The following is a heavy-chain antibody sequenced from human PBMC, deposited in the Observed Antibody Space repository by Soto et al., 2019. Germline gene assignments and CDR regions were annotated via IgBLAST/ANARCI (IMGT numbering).Heavy chain of an antibody. CDR2: ISTDARST. Sequence: EAQLVESGGGLVQPGGSLRLSCAASGFTFSSYWMHWVRQAPGKGLVWVSSISTDARSTSYADPVKGRFTISRDNAKNTLYLQMNSVRAEDTAVYYCARLPNKSPQNWGQGTLVIVSP. V-gene: IGHV3-74*01. J-gene: IGHJ1*01. CDR1: GFTFSSYW. CDR3: ARLPNKSPQN.